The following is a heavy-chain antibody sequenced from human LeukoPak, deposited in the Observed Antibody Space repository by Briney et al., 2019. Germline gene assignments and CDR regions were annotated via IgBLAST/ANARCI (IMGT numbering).Heavy chain of an antibody. Sequence: GGSLRLSCAASGFTFSSYWMNWVRHAPGKGLVWVSRIASDGSSTTYADSAKGRFSISRDDAKNTLYLQMNSLRVEDTAVYYCARGRPHGNDYWGQGTLVTVSS. CDR3: ARGRPHGNDY. J-gene: IGHJ4*02. CDR1: GFTFSSYW. V-gene: IGHV3-74*01. CDR2: IASDGSST. D-gene: IGHD4-23*01.